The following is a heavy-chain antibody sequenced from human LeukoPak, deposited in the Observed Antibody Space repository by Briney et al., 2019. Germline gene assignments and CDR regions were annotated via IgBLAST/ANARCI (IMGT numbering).Heavy chain of an antibody. V-gene: IGHV3-23*01. D-gene: IGHD6-13*01. Sequence: GGSLRLSCAASGFTFSSYAMSWVRQAPVKGLEWVSAISGSGGSTYYADSVKGRFTISRDNSKNTLYLQMNSLRAEDTAVYYCAKRIDSSNWEYYFDYWGQGTLVTVSS. CDR1: GFTFSSYA. CDR3: AKRIDSSNWEYYFDY. J-gene: IGHJ4*02. CDR2: ISGSGGST.